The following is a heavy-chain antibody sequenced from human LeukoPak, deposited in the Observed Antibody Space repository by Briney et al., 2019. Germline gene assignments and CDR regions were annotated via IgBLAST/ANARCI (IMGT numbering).Heavy chain of an antibody. Sequence: GGSLRRSCAASGFSFSTFGMHWVRQAPGKGLEWVAYIRFDGSIKYYADSVKGRFTISRDNSKNALYVQMNSLRAEDTAVYYCARDGSGVRGVISDAFDIWGQGTMVTVSS. J-gene: IGHJ3*02. CDR2: IRFDGSIK. CDR1: GFSFSTFG. D-gene: IGHD3-10*01. V-gene: IGHV3-30*02. CDR3: ARDGSGVRGVISDAFDI.